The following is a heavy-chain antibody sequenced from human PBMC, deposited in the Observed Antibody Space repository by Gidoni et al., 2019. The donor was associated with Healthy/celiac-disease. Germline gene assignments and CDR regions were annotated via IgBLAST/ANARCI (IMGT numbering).Heavy chain of an antibody. CDR1: GGSISSGSYY. D-gene: IGHD5-12*01. V-gene: IGHV4-61*02. CDR3: ARDLYSGYDSLGAFDI. Sequence: QVQLQESGPGLVKPSQTLSLTCTVSGGSISSGSYYWSWIRQPAGKGLEWIGRIYTSGSTNYNPSLKSRVTISVDTSKNQFSLKLSSVTAADTAVYYCARDLYSGYDSLGAFDIWGQGTMVTVSS. CDR2: IYTSGST. J-gene: IGHJ3*02.